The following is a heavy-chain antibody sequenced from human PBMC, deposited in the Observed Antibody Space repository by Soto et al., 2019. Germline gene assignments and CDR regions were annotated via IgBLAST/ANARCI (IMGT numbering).Heavy chain of an antibody. CDR1: GFSFSTYE. V-gene: IGHV3-48*03. CDR3: ARDRGDYSDSSGYYYPRFDY. J-gene: IGHJ4*03. Sequence: EVQLVESGGGLEQPGGSLRLSCAASGFSFSTYEMNWVRQAPGKGLEWVSYISSSGRTIYYADSVKGRFIISRDNARNSLYLQLNSLRAEDTAVYYCARDRGDYSDSSGYYYPRFDYWGHGTLVTVSS. D-gene: IGHD3-22*01. CDR2: ISSSGRTI.